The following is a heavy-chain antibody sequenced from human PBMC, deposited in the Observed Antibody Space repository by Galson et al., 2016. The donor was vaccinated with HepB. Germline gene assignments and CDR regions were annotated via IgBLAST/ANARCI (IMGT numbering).Heavy chain of an antibody. V-gene: IGHV1-18*01. D-gene: IGHD2-2*01. CDR2: ISAYDRNT. CDR3: SRDEDDIVVVPAPGGY. J-gene: IGHJ4*02. Sequence: SVKVSCKASGYIFTSYGISWVRQAPGQGLEWKGFISAYDRNTKYAQRFQGRVTMTTDTSTSTAYLELRSLRSDDTAVYYCSRDEDDIVVVPAPGGYWGQGTLVTFSS. CDR1: GYIFTSYG.